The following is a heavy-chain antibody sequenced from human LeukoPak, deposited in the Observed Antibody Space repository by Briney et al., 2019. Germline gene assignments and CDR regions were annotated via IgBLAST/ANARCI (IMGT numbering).Heavy chain of an antibody. V-gene: IGHV1-69*04. Sequence: SVKVSCKASGGTFSSYTISWVRQAPGQGLEWMGRIIPILGIANYAQKFQGRVTITADKSTSTAYMELSSLRSEDTAVYYCARDIGGSCPAADYWGQGTLVTVSS. CDR1: GGTFSSYT. CDR3: ARDIGGSCPAADY. CDR2: IIPILGIA. D-gene: IGHD2-15*01. J-gene: IGHJ4*02.